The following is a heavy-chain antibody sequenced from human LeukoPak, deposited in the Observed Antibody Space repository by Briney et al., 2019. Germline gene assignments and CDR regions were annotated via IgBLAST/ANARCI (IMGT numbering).Heavy chain of an antibody. CDR1: GASVTDYY. J-gene: IGHJ5*02. V-gene: IGHV4-59*02. CDR2: IYHSGNS. CDR3: TRGHWGLQS. Sequence: SETLSLTCTVSGASVTDYYWSWLRQSPGKGLEWISYIYHSGNSDYNPSLRSRVTTSLDTSKNQFSLNLISVTAADTAVYYCTRGHWGLQSWSQGTLVTVSS. D-gene: IGHD7-27*01.